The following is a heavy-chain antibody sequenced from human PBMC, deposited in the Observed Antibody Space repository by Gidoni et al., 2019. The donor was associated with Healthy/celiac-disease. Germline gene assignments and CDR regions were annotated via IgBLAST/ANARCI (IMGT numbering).Heavy chain of an antibody. V-gene: IGHV4-39*07. CDR2: IYYSGST. CDR3: ARRRYYDSSGYYRPMGFDY. J-gene: IGHJ4*02. Sequence: QLQLQESGPGLVKPSETLSLTCTVSGGSISSSRYYWGWFRQPPGKGLGWIGSIYYSGSTYYTPSLKSRVTISVDTSKNQFSLKLSSVTAADTAVYYCARRRYYDSSGYYRPMGFDYWGQGTLVTVSS. CDR1: GGSISSSRYY. D-gene: IGHD3-22*01.